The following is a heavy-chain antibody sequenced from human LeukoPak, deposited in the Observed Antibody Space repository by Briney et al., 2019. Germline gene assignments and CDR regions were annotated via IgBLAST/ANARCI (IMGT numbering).Heavy chain of an antibody. J-gene: IGHJ4*02. Sequence: SETLSLTCTVSGGSISSYYWSWIRQPAGKGLEGIGRIYTSGSTNYNPSLKSRVTMSVDTSKNQFSLKLSSVTAADTAVYYCARQEILGSSSLYFDYWGQGTLVTVSS. V-gene: IGHV4-4*07. CDR3: ARQEILGSSSLYFDY. CDR1: GGSISSYY. CDR2: IYTSGST. D-gene: IGHD2-2*01.